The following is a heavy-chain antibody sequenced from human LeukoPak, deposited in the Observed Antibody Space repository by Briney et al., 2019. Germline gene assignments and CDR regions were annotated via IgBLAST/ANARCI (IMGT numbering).Heavy chain of an antibody. CDR3: ARHKGDIVVVPAAGWFDP. D-gene: IGHD2-2*01. Sequence: PSETLSLTCTVSGGSISSYYWSWIRQPPGKGLEWIGYIYYSGSTNYNPSLKSRVTISVDTSKNQFSLKLSSVTAADTAVYYCARHKGDIVVVPAAGWFDPWGQGTLVTVSS. CDR1: GGSISSYY. J-gene: IGHJ5*02. CDR2: IYYSGST. V-gene: IGHV4-59*08.